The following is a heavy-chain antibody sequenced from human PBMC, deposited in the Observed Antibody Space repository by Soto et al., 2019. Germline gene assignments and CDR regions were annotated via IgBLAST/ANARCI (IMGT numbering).Heavy chain of an antibody. Sequence: ASVNVSCKTSGYTISIYGISLVRQAPRQGLEWMGWISAYNGNTNYAQKLQGRVTMTTDTSTSTAYMELRSLRSDDTAVYYCARVARGYSYGFDFYYYYMDVWGKGTTVTVSS. V-gene: IGHV1-18*01. CDR2: ISAYNGNT. CDR1: GYTISIYG. J-gene: IGHJ6*03. D-gene: IGHD5-18*01. CDR3: ARVARGYSYGFDFYYYYMDV.